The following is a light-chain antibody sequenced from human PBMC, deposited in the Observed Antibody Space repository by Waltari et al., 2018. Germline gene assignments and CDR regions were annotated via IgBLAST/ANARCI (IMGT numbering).Light chain of an antibody. V-gene: IGLV3-10*01. Sequence: SYELTQPPSVSVSPGQTARITCSGDALPTKSAYWYQQKSGQAPVLVIYEDSKRPSGIPERFSGSSSGTMATLTISGAQVEDEADYYCYSTDSSGNRRRVFGGGTKLTVL. CDR3: YSTDSSGNRRRV. J-gene: IGLJ3*02. CDR2: EDS. CDR1: ALPTKS.